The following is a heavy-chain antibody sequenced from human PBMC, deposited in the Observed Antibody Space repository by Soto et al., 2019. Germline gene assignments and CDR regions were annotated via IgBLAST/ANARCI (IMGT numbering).Heavy chain of an antibody. CDR1: GGSISPYY. V-gene: IGHV4-59*08. J-gene: IGHJ4*02. CDR3: ARNEYPCVWYPFDY. CDR2: IYYSGST. Sequence: QVQLQESGPGLVKPSETLSLTCTVSGGSISPYYWSWIRQPPGKGLEWIGYIYYSGSTNYNPSLTSRVPISLDTSKNHGSLKLSSVTATDTAVYDCARNEYPCVWYPFDYWGQGTLVTVSS. D-gene: IGHD6-19*01.